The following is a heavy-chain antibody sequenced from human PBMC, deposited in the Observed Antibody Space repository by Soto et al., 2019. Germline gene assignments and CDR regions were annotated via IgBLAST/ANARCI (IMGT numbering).Heavy chain of an antibody. CDR1: GFTFSNAW. Sequence: GGSLRLSCAASGFTFSNAWMNWVRQAPGKGLKWVGRIKSKTDGGTTDYAAPVKGRFTISRDDSKNTLYLQMNSLKTEDTAVYYCTTWGSGTGGPYYYYYGMDVWGQGTTVTVSS. J-gene: IGHJ6*02. V-gene: IGHV3-15*07. D-gene: IGHD3-10*01. CDR2: IKSKTDGGTT. CDR3: TTWGSGTGGPYYYYYGMDV.